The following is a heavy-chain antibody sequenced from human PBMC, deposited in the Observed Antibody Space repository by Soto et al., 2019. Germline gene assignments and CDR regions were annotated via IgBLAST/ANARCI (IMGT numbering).Heavy chain of an antibody. CDR3: ARDRTVAVAGTYCY. V-gene: IGHV1-69*08. CDR1: GGTFSSYT. J-gene: IGHJ4*02. D-gene: IGHD6-19*01. CDR2: IIPILGIA. Sequence: QVQLVQSGAEVKKPGSSVKVSCKASGGTFSSYTISWVRQAPGQGLEWMGRIIPILGIANYAQKFQGRVTITADKSTSTAYMELSRLRSADTVVYYCARDRTVAVAGTYCYWAQGTLVTVSS.